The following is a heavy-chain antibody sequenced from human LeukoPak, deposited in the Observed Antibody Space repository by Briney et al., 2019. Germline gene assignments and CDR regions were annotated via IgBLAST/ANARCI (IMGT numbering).Heavy chain of an antibody. Sequence: GESLRISCKGSGYSFTTYWISWVRQMPGKGLEWMGRIDPSDSDTNYSPSFRGHVTISADKSISTAYLEWSSLKASDTAMYYCARPEYSYDQTFDYWGQGTLVTVSS. V-gene: IGHV5-10-1*01. CDR3: ARPEYSYDQTFDY. D-gene: IGHD5-18*01. CDR2: IDPSDSDT. CDR1: GYSFTTYW. J-gene: IGHJ4*02.